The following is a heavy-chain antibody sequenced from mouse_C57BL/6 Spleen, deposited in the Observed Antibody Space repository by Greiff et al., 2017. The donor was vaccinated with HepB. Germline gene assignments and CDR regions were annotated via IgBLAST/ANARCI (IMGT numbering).Heavy chain of an antibody. V-gene: IGHV1-15*01. CDR1: GYTFTDYE. J-gene: IGHJ2*01. Sequence: QVHVKQSGAELVRPGASVTLSCKASGYTFTDYEMHWVKQTPVHGLEWIGAIDPETGGTAYNQKFKGKAILTADKSSSTAYMELRSLTSEDSAVYYCTRGGYGGYFDYWGQGTTLTVSS. D-gene: IGHD1-1*02. CDR3: TRGGYGGYFDY. CDR2: IDPETGGT.